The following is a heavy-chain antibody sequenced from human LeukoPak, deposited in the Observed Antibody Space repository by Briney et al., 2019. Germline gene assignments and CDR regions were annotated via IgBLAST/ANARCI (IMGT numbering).Heavy chain of an antibody. Sequence: GGSLRLSCAASGSTFSSYWVSWVRQAPGKGLEWVSTISGGGSTYYADSVKGRFTISRDNSKNTLYLQMSSLRAEDTAVYYCASHVVVPAPYYFDYWGQGTLVTVSS. D-gene: IGHD2-2*01. CDR2: ISGGGST. CDR1: GSTFSSYW. J-gene: IGHJ4*02. V-gene: IGHV3-23*01. CDR3: ASHVVVPAPYYFDY.